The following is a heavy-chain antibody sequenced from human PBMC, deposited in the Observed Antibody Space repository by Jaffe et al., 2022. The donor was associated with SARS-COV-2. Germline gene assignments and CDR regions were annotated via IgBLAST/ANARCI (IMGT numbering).Heavy chain of an antibody. CDR2: ISGSGGST. J-gene: IGHJ6*02. CDR3: AKALTSQSADDILTGSERGAIYYYYYGMDV. V-gene: IGHV3-23*01. CDR1: GFTFSSYA. Sequence: EVQLLESGGGLVQPGGSLRLSCAASGFTFSSYAMSWVRQAPGKGLEWVSAISGSGGSTYYADSVKGRFTISRDNSKNTLYLQMNSLRAEDTAVYYCAKALTSQSADDILTGSERGAIYYYYYGMDVWGQGTTVTVSS. D-gene: IGHD3-9*01.